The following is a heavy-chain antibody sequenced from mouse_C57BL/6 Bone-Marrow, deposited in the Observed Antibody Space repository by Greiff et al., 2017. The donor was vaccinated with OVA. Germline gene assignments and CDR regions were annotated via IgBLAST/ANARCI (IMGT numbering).Heavy chain of an antibody. J-gene: IGHJ4*01. CDR1: GYTFTSYW. D-gene: IGHD2-5*01. CDR3: ARENSKEAMDY. V-gene: IGHV1-64*01. Sequence: VQLQQPGAELVKPGASVKLSCKASGYTFTSYWMHWVKQRPGQGLEWIGMIHPNSGSTNYNEKFKSKATLTVDKSSSTAYMQLSSLTSEDSAVYYCARENSKEAMDYWGQGTSVTVSS. CDR2: IHPNSGST.